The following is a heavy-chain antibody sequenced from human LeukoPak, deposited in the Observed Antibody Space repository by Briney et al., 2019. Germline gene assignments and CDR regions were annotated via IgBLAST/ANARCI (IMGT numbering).Heavy chain of an antibody. J-gene: IGHJ5*02. CDR2: MSPNTGNT. CDR3: ARGRVWFDT. V-gene: IGHV1-8*03. Sequence: GASVKVSCKASGYAFSDYNIHWVRQATGQGLEWMGWMSPNTGNTGYAQKFQDRVSFTRNTSGHTAYMELNTLRSDDTAVYYCARGRVWFDTWGQGTLVTVS. CDR1: GYAFSDYN.